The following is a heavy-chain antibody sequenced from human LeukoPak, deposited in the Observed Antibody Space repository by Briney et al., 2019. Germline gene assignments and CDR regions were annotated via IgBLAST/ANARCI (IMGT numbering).Heavy chain of an antibody. J-gene: IGHJ4*02. CDR2: INPNSGGT. V-gene: IGHV1-2*02. Sequence: ASVKVSCKASVYTFTVYYMHWVRQAPGQGLEGMGWINPNSGGTNYAQKFQGRVTMTRDTSISTAYMELSGLRSDDTALYYCARDRGSPYYYDYWGQGTLVTVSS. CDR3: ARDRGSPYYYDY. CDR1: VYTFTVYY. D-gene: IGHD3-16*01.